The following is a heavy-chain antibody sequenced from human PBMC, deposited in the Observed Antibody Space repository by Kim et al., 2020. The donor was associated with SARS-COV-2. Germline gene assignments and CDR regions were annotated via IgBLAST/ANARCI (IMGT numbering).Heavy chain of an antibody. J-gene: IGHJ4*02. CDR3: ARALRDYYDSSGYLVGSFDY. Sequence: SVKVSCKASGGTFSSYAISWVRQAPGQGLEWMGGIIPIFGTANYAQKFQGRVTITADESTSTAYMELSSLRSEDTAVYYCARALRDYYDSSGYLVGSFDYWGQGTLVTVSS. D-gene: IGHD3-22*01. CDR2: IIPIFGTA. CDR1: GGTFSSYA. V-gene: IGHV1-69*13.